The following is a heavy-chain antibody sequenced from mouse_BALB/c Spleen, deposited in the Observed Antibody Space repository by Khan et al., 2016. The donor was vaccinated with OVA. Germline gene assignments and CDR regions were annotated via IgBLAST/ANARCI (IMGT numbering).Heavy chain of an antibody. V-gene: IGHV3-8*02. Sequence: EVQLQESGPSLVKPSQTLSLTCSVTGDSITSGYWNWIRKFPGNKLEYMGNIIYTGYTSYNPSLQSRISITRHTSKNQYYLQLNSVTDEDTATYYCARSTYRYAFVYWGQGTLVTVSA. D-gene: IGHD2-12*01. CDR2: IIYTGYT. CDR1: GDSITSGY. CDR3: ARSTYRYAFVY. J-gene: IGHJ3*01.